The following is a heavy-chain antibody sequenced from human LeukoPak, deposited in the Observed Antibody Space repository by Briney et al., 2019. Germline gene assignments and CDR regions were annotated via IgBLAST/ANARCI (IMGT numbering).Heavy chain of an antibody. D-gene: IGHD6-6*01. CDR3: AKRFQLVEYYNGMDV. CDR2: ISGSGGNT. J-gene: IGHJ6*02. V-gene: IGHV3-23*01. CDR1: GFTVSSNY. Sequence: PGGSLRLSCAASGFTVSSNYMSWVRQAPGKGLEWVSGISGSGGNTYYADSVKGRFTISRDNSKNTLYLQMNSLRAEDTAVYYCAKRFQLVEYYNGMDVWGQGTTVTVSS.